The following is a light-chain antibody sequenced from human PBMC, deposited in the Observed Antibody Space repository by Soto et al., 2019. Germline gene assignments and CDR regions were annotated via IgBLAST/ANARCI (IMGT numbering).Light chain of an antibody. J-gene: IGKJ4*01. CDR1: QGISNW. V-gene: IGKV1-12*01. Sequence: DIQMTQSPSSVSASVGDRVTITCRASQGISNWLGWYQQKPGQAPKLLIYSASSFQSGVPSRFSGSGSGTVISLTISSLQHEDFATYYWQRANSLPLTFGGGTKVDIK. CDR2: SAS. CDR3: QRANSLPLT.